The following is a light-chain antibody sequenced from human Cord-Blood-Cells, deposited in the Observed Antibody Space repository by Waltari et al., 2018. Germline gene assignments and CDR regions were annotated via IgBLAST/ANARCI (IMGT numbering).Light chain of an antibody. J-gene: IGKJ1*01. V-gene: IGKV4-1*01. CDR3: QQYYSSPRT. CDR2: WAS. CDR1: QRVLSSSNNKNY. Sequence: DIVMTQSPDSLAVSLGERATINCKSSQRVLSSSNNKNYLAWYQQKPGQPPKLLIYWASTRESGVPDRVSGSGSGTEFTLTISSLQAEDVAVYYCQQYYSSPRTFGQGTKVEIK.